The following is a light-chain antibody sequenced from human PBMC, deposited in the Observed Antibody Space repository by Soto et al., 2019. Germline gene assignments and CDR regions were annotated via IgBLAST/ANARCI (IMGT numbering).Light chain of an antibody. J-gene: IGLJ1*01. Sequence: QSALTQPASVSGSPGQSITISCTGTSSDVGDYNYVSWYQQHPGKAPKVMIYEVSHRPSGVSNRFSGSKSGNTASLTISGLQAEDEADYYYCSYRSSSLYVFGTGTK. CDR1: SSDVGDYNY. CDR2: EVS. V-gene: IGLV2-14*01. CDR3: CSYRSSSLYV.